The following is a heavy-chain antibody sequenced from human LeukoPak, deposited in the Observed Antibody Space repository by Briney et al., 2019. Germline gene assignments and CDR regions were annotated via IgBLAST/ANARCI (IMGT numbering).Heavy chain of an antibody. J-gene: IGHJ4*02. V-gene: IGHV1-2*02. CDR1: GYTFTGYY. D-gene: IGHD6-13*01. Sequence: ASVKVSCKASGYTFTGYYMHWVRQAPGQGLEWMGWINPNSGGTNYAQKFQGRVTMTRDTSTSTVYMELSSLRSEDTAVYYCARDSAAGESGNFDYWGQGTLVTVSS. CDR2: INPNSGGT. CDR3: ARDSAAGESGNFDY.